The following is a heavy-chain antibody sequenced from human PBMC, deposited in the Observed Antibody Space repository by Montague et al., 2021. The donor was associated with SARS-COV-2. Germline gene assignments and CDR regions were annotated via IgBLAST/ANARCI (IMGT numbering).Heavy chain of an antibody. CDR1: GFSLRTSGMC. CDR3: ARSYGTTVVTRAFDY. V-gene: IGHV2-70*01. CDR2: IDWDEDK. D-gene: IGHD4-23*01. Sequence: PALVKPTQTLTLTCTFSGFSLRTSGMCVSWIRQPPGKALEWLTLIDWDEDKYYSTSLKTRLTISKDTSKNQVVLTMTNMDPVDTATYYCARSYGTTVVTRAFDYWGQGTLVTVSS. J-gene: IGHJ4*02.